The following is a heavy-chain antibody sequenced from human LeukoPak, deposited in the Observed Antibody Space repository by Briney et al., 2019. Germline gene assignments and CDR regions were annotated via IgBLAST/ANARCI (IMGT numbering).Heavy chain of an antibody. CDR3: ARDRKYYYHMDV. CDR2: IYHSGST. D-gene: IGHD1-14*01. J-gene: IGHJ6*03. V-gene: IGHV4-39*07. CDR1: GGSISSGTYY. Sequence: TSETLSLTCTVSGGSISSGTYYWAWIRQPPGKGLEWIGTIYHSGSTYYNPSLKSRVTLSVDTSKNQFSLNLTSLTATDTAVYYCARDRKYYYHMDVWGKGTTVTVSS.